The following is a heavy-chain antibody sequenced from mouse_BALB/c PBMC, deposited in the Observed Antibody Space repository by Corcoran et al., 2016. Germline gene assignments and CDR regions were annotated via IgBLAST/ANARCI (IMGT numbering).Heavy chain of an antibody. Sequence: EVQLQRSGAELVKPGASVTLSCTASGFNIKDTYRHWVKQRTEQGLEWIGRIDPANGNTKYDPKFQGKATITADTSSNTAYLQLSSLTSEHTAVYYCARWEDYDPDLDYGGQGTTLTVSS. CDR1: GFNIKDTY. V-gene: IGHV14-3*02. D-gene: IGHD2-4*01. J-gene: IGHJ2*01. CDR3: ARWEDYDPDLDY. CDR2: IDPANGNT.